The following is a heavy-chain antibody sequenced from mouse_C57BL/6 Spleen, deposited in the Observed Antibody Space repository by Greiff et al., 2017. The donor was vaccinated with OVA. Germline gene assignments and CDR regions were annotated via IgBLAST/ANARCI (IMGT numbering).Heavy chain of an antibody. D-gene: IGHD2-4*01. J-gene: IGHJ4*01. CDR1: GFSFNTYA. Sequence: EVQLVESGGGLVQPKGSLKLSCAASGFSFNTYAMNWVRQAPGKGLEWVARIRSKSNNYATYYADSVKDRFTISSDDSESMLYLQMNNLKTEDTAMYYCVRHKPAQNFYDYGEGAMDYWGQGTSVTVSS. CDR3: VRHKPAQNFYDYGEGAMDY. V-gene: IGHV10-1*01. CDR2: IRSKSNNYAT.